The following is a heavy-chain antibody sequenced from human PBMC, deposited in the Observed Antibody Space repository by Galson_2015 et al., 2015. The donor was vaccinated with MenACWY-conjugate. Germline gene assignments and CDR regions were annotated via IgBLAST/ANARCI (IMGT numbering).Heavy chain of an antibody. CDR2: ISTYGGST. CDR3: ARKDGATYGYNDY. J-gene: IGHJ4*02. CDR1: GFIFTDYD. Sequence: SLRLSCAGSGFIFTDYDMHWVRQAPGKGLEYVSAISTYGGSTYYGDSVKGRFTISRDNSKNMLFLQMGSLRVEDTAVYYCARKDGATYGYNDYWGQGTLVIVSS. D-gene: IGHD5-18*01. V-gene: IGHV3-64*02.